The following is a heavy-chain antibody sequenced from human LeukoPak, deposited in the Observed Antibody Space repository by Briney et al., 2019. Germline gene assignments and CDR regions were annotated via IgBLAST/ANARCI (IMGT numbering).Heavy chain of an antibody. D-gene: IGHD4-11*01. Sequence: PGGSLRLSCAASGFTFSSYAMSWVRQAPGKGLEWVSSISGSGGSTYHADSVKGRFTISRDNAKNALYLQMNSLRAEDTAVYYCARGLHLPDYLSPYWGQGTLVTVSS. CDR3: ARGLHLPDYLSPY. J-gene: IGHJ4*02. CDR2: ISGSGGST. V-gene: IGHV3-23*01. CDR1: GFTFSSYA.